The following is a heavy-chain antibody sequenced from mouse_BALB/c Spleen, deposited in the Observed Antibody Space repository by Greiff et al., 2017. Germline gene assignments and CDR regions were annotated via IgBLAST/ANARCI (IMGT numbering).Heavy chain of an antibody. J-gene: IGHJ4*01. CDR2: IYPGDGDT. CDR3: ARSYRYDGSMDY. V-gene: IGHV1-80*01. Sequence: QVQLKESGAELVRPGSSVKISCKASGYAFSSYWMNWVKQRPGQGLEWIGQIYPGDGDTNYNGKFKGKATLTADKSSSTAYMQLSSLTSEDSAVYFCARSYRYDGSMDYWGQGTSVTVSS. D-gene: IGHD2-14*01. CDR1: GYAFSSYW.